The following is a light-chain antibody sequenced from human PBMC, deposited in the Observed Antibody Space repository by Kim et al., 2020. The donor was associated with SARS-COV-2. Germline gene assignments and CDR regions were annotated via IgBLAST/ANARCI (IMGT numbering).Light chain of an antibody. CDR1: SGHSSDA. V-gene: IGLV4-69*01. Sequence: SVNIPGQRSSGHSSDAIAWHQQQPEKGPRYLMKLNSDGSHSKGDGIPDRFSGSSSGAERYLTISSLQSEDEADYYCQTWGTGIRVFGGGTQLTVL. J-gene: IGLJ3*02. CDR2: LNSDGSH. CDR3: QTWGTGIRV.